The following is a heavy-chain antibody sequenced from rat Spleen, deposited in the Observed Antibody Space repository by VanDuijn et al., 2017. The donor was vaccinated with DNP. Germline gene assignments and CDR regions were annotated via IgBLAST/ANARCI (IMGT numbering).Heavy chain of an antibody. CDR1: GFTFTNYA. V-gene: IGHV5-19*01. CDR3: VRHEDSSSHIYGFAY. Sequence: EVQLVESGGGLVQPGRSLKLSCAASGFTFTNYAIHWIRQAPTRGLEWVAAISPSGDSSYYRASVKGRFTVSRDNAKNTQYLQMDSLRSEDTATYYCVRHEDSSSHIYGFAYWGQGTLVTVSS. J-gene: IGHJ3*01. CDR2: ISPSGDSS. D-gene: IGHD1-2*01.